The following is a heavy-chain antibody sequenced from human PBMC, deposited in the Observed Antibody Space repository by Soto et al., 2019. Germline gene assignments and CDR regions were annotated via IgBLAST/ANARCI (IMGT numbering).Heavy chain of an antibody. CDR3: TRPRESYSSSWSGYYFDY. V-gene: IGHV3-73*01. Sequence: GGSLRLSCAASGFTFSGSAMHWVPQASGKXLEWVGRIRSKANSYATAYAASVKGRFTISRDDSKNTAYLQMNSLKTEDTAVYYCTRPRESYSSSWSGYYFDYWGQGTLVTVSS. CDR1: GFTFSGSA. J-gene: IGHJ4*02. D-gene: IGHD6-13*01. CDR2: IRSKANSYAT.